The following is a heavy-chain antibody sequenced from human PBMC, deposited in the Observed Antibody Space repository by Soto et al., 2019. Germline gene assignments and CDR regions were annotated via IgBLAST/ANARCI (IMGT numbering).Heavy chain of an antibody. CDR1: GFTVSSNY. Sequence: EVQLVESGGGLIQPGGSLRLSCAASGFTVSSNYMSWVRQAPGKGLEWVSVLYSGGSTYYADSVKSRFTISRDNSKNKLYLQMNSLRAEDTAVYYCARDRVESGYPEYFQHWGQGTLVTVSS. J-gene: IGHJ1*01. CDR3: ARDRVESGYPEYFQH. D-gene: IGHD3-22*01. V-gene: IGHV3-53*01. CDR2: LYSGGST.